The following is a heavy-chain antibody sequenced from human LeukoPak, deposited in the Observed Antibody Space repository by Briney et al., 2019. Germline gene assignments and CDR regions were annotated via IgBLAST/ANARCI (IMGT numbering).Heavy chain of an antibody. V-gene: IGHV1-46*01. J-gene: IGHJ6*03. D-gene: IGHD4-23*01. CDR2: INPSGGST. Sequence: GASVKVSCKASGYTFTSYYMHWVRQAPGQGLEWMGIINPSGGSTSYAQKFQGRVTMTRDMSTSTVYMELSSLRSEDTAVYYCARVNSPYYYYMDVGGKGTTVTVS. CDR1: GYTFTSYY. CDR3: ARVNSPYYYYMDV.